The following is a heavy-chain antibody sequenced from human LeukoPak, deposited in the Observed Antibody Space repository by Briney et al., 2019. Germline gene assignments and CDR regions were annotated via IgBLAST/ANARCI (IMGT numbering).Heavy chain of an antibody. V-gene: IGHV4-61*02. J-gene: IGHJ4*02. CDR2: IYTSGST. CDR1: GGSISSGSYY. D-gene: IGHD2-21*02. CDR3: ARTYICGGDCCSFDY. Sequence: PSQTLSLTCTVSGGSISSGSYYWSWIRQPAGKGLEWIGRIYTSGSTNYNPSLKSRVTISVDTSKNQFSLKLSSVTAADTAVYYCARTYICGGDCCSFDYWGQGTLVTVSS.